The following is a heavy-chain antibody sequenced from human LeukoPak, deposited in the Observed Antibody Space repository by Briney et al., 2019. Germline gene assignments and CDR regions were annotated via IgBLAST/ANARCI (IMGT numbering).Heavy chain of an antibody. V-gene: IGHV3-74*01. CDR3: ARFCSGGRCYSGYYYYGMDV. J-gene: IGHJ6*02. CDR2: INSDGSST. CDR1: GFTFSSYW. Sequence: PGGSLRLSCAASGFTFSSYWMHWVRQAPGKGLVWVSRINSDGSSTSYVDSVKGRFTISRDNAKNTLYLQMNSLRAEDTAVYYCARFCSGGRCYSGYYYYGMDVWGQGTTVTVSS. D-gene: IGHD2-15*01.